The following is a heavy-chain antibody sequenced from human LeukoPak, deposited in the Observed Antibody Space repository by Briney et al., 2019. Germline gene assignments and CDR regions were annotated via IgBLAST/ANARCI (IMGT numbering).Heavy chain of an antibody. V-gene: IGHV3-21*01. CDR2: ISSSSAYI. CDR3: TVDTDYFEGLGFPRPALNDY. Sequence: GGSLRLSCAASGFTFSSYSMNWVRQAPGKGLEWVSSISSSSAYIYYADSMKGRFTISRDNAKNSLYLQMNSLRVEDTAVYFCTVDTDYFEGLGFPRPALNDYWGQGTLVTVSS. CDR1: GFTFSSYS. D-gene: IGHD3-22*01. J-gene: IGHJ4*02.